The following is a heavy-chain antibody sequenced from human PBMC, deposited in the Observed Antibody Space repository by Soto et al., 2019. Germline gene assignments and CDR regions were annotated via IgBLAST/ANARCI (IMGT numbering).Heavy chain of an antibody. D-gene: IGHD6-13*01. V-gene: IGHV1-69*13. CDR2: IIPIFGTA. CDR1: GGTFSSCA. CDR3: ARDRGIAAAGTSFDY. Sequence: SVKVSCKASGGTFSSCAISWVRQAPGQGLEWMGGIIPIFGTANYAQKFQGRVTITADESTSTAYMELSSLRSEDTAVYYCARDRGIAAAGTSFDYWGQGTLVTVSS. J-gene: IGHJ4*02.